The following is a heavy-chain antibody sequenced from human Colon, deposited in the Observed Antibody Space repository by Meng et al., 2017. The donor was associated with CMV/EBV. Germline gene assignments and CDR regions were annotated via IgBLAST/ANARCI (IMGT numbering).Heavy chain of an antibody. V-gene: IGHV1-2*02. CDR3: ARVDSDTSGYYRPDF. D-gene: IGHD3-22*01. CDR2: INPNTGGT. J-gene: IGHJ3*01. CDR1: GYTFTDHY. Sequence: ASVKVSCKASGYTFTDHYIQWVRQAPGQGLEWMGWINPNTGGTTYEPNFHGRVTLTRNTSISTVYMEVTRLTSDDTAMYYCARVDSDTSGYYRPDFLGQGTMVTVSS.